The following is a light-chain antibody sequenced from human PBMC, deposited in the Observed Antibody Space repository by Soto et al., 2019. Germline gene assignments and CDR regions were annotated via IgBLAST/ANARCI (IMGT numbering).Light chain of an antibody. CDR2: GAF. CDR1: PSVTNY. J-gene: IGKJ5*01. CDR3: QQRNIWPPVT. V-gene: IGKV3-11*01. Sequence: SVLTQSPATLSLSPGERDTLSCRASPSVTNYLAWYQQKPGQAPRLLIYGAFNRATGIPARFSGSGSGTDFTLTISSLEPEDFAVYYCQQRNIWPPVTFGQGTRLEIK.